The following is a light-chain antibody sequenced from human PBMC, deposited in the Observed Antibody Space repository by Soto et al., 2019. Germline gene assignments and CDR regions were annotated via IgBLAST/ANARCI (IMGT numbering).Light chain of an antibody. CDR3: QQYGSSST. V-gene: IGKV3-20*01. CDR1: QSVSSSY. CDR2: GAS. J-gene: IGKJ5*01. Sequence: EIVLTHSPGTLSLSPGEIATLSCRASQSVSSSYLAWYQQKPGQAPRLLIYGASSRPTGIPDRFSGSGSGTNFTLTISRLEPEDFAVYHCQQYGSSSTFGQGTRLEIK.